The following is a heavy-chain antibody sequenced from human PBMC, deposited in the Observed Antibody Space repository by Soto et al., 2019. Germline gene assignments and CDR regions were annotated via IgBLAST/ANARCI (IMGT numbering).Heavy chain of an antibody. D-gene: IGHD2-2*01. V-gene: IGHV3-23*01. Sequence: EVRLLESGGGLIQPGGSLRLSCAASGFTFSSYAMSWVRQAPGKGLEWVSAISGSGDYTYYADSVKGRFTISRDNSKNTLYLQMNSLRAEDTAVYYCARRFRYCRGTSCYDSWGQGTLVTVSS. J-gene: IGHJ4*02. CDR3: ARRFRYCRGTSCYDS. CDR2: ISGSGDYT. CDR1: GFTFSSYA.